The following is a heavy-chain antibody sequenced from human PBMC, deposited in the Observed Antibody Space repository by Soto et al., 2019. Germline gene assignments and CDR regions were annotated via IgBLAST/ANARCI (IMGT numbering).Heavy chain of an antibody. V-gene: IGHV1-18*01. CDR1: GYIFVNYG. CDR3: AMVDNYVTPTPQDV. J-gene: IGHJ6*02. CDR2: ISPYSGNT. Sequence: QVQLVQSGDEVKKPGASVKVSCKASGYIFVNYGIAWVRQAPGQGLEWMGWISPYSGNTHYAGRVQGRLTMTTDTSTSTAYMVLGSLTSDDTAVYYCAMVDNYVTPTPQDVWGQGTTVTVSS. D-gene: IGHD3-16*01.